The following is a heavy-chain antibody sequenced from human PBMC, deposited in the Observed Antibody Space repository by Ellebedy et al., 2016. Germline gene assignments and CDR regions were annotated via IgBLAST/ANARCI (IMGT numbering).Heavy chain of an antibody. J-gene: IGHJ4*02. Sequence: GGSLRLSXAASGFTFANSWMNWVRQAPGKGLEWVAIIQHDGGEKLYVDSMKGRFTISRDNAKNSLYLQMNSLRAEDTAVYYCSRGDGRGHGGNEDWGQGTLVTVSS. CDR3: SRGDGRGHGGNED. D-gene: IGHD5-12*01. CDR1: GFTFANSW. V-gene: IGHV3-7*01. CDR2: IQHDGGEK.